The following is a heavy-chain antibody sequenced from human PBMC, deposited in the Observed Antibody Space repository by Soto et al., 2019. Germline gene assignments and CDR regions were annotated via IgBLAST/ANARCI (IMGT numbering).Heavy chain of an antibody. Sequence: EVQLVESGGGLVKPGGALRLSCAASGFTFSNYSMNLVRQAPGKGLEWVSSISRSSSNIYYADSVKGRFTISRDNAKNALYLHKNSLRAGDTAVYYCARDLKVAGATSYYYYGMDVWGQGTTVIVSS. CDR3: ARDLKVAGATSYYYYGMDV. V-gene: IGHV3-21*01. CDR2: ISRSSSNI. D-gene: IGHD6-19*01. CDR1: GFTFSNYS. J-gene: IGHJ6*02.